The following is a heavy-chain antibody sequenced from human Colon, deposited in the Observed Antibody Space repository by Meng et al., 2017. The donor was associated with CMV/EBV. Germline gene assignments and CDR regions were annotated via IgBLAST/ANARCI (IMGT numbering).Heavy chain of an antibody. V-gene: IGHV1-2*02. Sequence: ASVKVSCKASGYTFTGHYLHWVRQAPGQGLEWMGWINPNIGVTKYAQKCQDRVTMTRDTSVTTGYMELSGLSSDDTAVYFCARARSTGPHKNFYYYGMDVWGQGTPVTVSS. CDR2: INPNIGVT. J-gene: IGHJ6*02. D-gene: IGHD1-14*01. CDR3: ARARSTGPHKNFYYYGMDV. CDR1: GYTFTGHY.